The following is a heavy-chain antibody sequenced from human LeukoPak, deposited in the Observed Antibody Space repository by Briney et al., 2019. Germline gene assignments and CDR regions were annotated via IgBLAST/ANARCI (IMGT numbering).Heavy chain of an antibody. CDR2: IYHSGST. V-gene: IGHV4-30-2*01. Sequence: SETLSLTCTVSGGSISSGGYYWSWIRQPPGKGLEWIEYIYHSGSTYYNPSLKSRVTISVDRSKNQFSLKLSSVTAADTAVYYCARDRNQESVNDAFDIWGQGTMVTVSS. CDR1: GGSISSGGYY. J-gene: IGHJ3*02. CDR3: ARDRNQESVNDAFDI. D-gene: IGHD1-14*01.